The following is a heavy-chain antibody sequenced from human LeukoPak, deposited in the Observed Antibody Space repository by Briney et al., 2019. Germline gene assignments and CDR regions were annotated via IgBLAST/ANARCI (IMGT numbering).Heavy chain of an antibody. J-gene: IGHJ4*02. CDR1: GYTFTGYY. CDR2: INPNSGGT. Sequence: ASVKVSCKASGYTFTGYYMHWVRQAPGQGLEWMGWINPNSGGTNYAQKFQGRVTMTRDTSISTACMELSRLRSDDTAVYYCARYQQLVGTFDYWGQGTLVTVSS. D-gene: IGHD6-6*01. CDR3: ARYQQLVGTFDY. V-gene: IGHV1-2*02.